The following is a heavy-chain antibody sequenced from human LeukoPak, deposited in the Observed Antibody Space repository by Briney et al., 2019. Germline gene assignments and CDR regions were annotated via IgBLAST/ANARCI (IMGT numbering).Heavy chain of an antibody. CDR3: ARGPLVRLPSSFDP. Sequence: GASVKVSCKASGYIFTSYDINWVRQATGQGLEWMGWMNPNSGNTGSAQRFQGRVTMTRDTSRSTAYMELRSLTSEDTAVYYCARGPLVRLPSSFDPWGQGTLVTVSS. V-gene: IGHV1-8*01. D-gene: IGHD3-16*02. CDR2: MNPNSGNT. CDR1: GYIFTSYD. J-gene: IGHJ5*02.